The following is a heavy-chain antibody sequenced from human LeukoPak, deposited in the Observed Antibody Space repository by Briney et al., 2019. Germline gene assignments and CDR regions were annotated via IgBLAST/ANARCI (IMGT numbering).Heavy chain of an antibody. CDR1: GFTFSSYA. J-gene: IGHJ5*02. CDR3: ESGSYSLPFDP. V-gene: IGHV3-30*04. CDR2: ISYDGPNK. D-gene: IGHD1-26*01. Sequence: GGSLRLSCAASGFTFSSYAMHWVRRAPGKGLEWVAVISYDGPNKNYADSVKGRFTISRDNSKNTLYLQMNSLRAEDTAVYYCESGSYSLPFDPWGQGTLVTVSS.